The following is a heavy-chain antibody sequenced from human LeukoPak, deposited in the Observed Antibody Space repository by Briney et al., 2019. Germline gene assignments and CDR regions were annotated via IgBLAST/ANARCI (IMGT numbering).Heavy chain of an antibody. CDR2: INHSGST. V-gene: IGHV4-34*01. D-gene: IGHD3-10*01. CDR1: GGSFSGYY. CDR3: ARGPYRGVTFLNWFDP. Sequence: PSETLPLTCAVYGGSFSGYYWSWIRQPPGKGLEWIGEINHSGSTNYNPSLKSRVTISVDTSKNQFSLKLSSVTAADTAVYYCARGPYRGVTFLNWFDPWGQGTPVTVSS. J-gene: IGHJ5*02.